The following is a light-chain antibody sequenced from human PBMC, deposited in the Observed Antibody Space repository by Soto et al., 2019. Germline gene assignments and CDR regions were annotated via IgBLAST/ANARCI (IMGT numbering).Light chain of an antibody. Sequence: QSVLTQPASVSGSPGQSITISCSGTSSDIGGYNYVSWYQQHPGKAPRVMIYDVSNRPSGVSNRFSGSKSGNTATLTISGLPAEDAADYYCSSYTSDNTYVFATGTKLTVL. J-gene: IGLJ1*01. V-gene: IGLV2-14*01. CDR3: SSYTSDNTYV. CDR1: SSDIGGYNY. CDR2: DVS.